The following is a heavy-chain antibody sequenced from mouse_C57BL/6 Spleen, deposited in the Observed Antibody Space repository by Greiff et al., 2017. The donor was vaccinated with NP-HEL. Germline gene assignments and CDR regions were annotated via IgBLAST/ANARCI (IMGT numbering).Heavy chain of an antibody. CDR2: INPNNGGT. V-gene: IGHV1-18*01. CDR3: ARMDDYGSEAWFAY. D-gene: IGHD1-1*01. J-gene: IGHJ3*01. CDR1: GYTFTDYN. Sequence: EVQLQQSGPELVKPGASVKIPCKASGYTFTDYNMDWVKQSHGKSLEWIGDINPNNGGTIYNQKFKGKPTLTVDKSSSTAYMELRSLTSEDTAVYSSARMDDYGSEAWFAYWGQGTLVTVSA.